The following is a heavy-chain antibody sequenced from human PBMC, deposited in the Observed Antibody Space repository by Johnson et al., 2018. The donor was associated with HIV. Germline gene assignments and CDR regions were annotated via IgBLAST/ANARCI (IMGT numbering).Heavy chain of an antibody. CDR3: ARGGGSSVAFDI. V-gene: IGHV3-30-3*01. CDR1: GFTFSSYA. D-gene: IGHD1-26*01. J-gene: IGHJ3*02. Sequence: QEQLVESGGGLVQPGGSLRLSCEASGFTFSSYAMHWVRQAPGKGLEWVAVISYDGSNKYYADSVKGRFTISRDNSKNTLYLQMNSLRAEDTAVYYCARGGGSSVAFDIWGQGTMVTVSS. CDR2: ISYDGSNK.